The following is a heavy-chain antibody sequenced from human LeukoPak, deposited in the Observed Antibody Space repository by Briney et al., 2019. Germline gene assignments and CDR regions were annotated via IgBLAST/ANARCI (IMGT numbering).Heavy chain of an antibody. CDR1: GFTFSSYS. CDR3: ARGHRSQGNWIDP. Sequence: GGSLRLSCAASGFTFSSYSMNWVRQAPGKGLEWVSSISSSSSYIYYADSVKGRFTISRDNAKNSLYLQMNSLRAEDTAVYYCARGHRSQGNWIDPWGPGTLVTVSS. J-gene: IGHJ5*02. CDR2: ISSSSSYI. V-gene: IGHV3-21*01.